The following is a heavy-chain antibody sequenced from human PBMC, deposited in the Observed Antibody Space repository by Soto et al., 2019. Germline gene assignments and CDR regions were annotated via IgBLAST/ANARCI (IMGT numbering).Heavy chain of an antibody. Sequence: QVQLVQSGAEVKKPGSSVKVSCKASGGTFSSYAISWVRQAPGQGLEWMGGIIPIFGTANYAQKFQGGVTITADESTSTAYMELSSLRSEDTAVYYCARESRARYYYESSGSHDYWGQGTLVTVSS. V-gene: IGHV1-69*01. J-gene: IGHJ4*02. CDR2: IIPIFGTA. D-gene: IGHD3-22*01. CDR1: GGTFSSYA. CDR3: ARESRARYYYESSGSHDY.